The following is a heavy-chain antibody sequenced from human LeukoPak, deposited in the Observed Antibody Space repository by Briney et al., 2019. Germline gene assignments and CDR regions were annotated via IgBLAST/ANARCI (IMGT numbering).Heavy chain of an antibody. J-gene: IGHJ4*02. Sequence: ASVKVSCKASGDTFTGQFIHWLRQAPGQGLEWMGWIDPPSGVPHFAQKFQDTVTMTRDTSIATAYLEVHRLKPDDTAVYYCARSGFSTGFYLDFWGQGTLISVSS. CDR2: IDPPSGVP. CDR3: ARSGFSTGFYLDF. D-gene: IGHD2-8*02. CDR1: GDTFTGQF. V-gene: IGHV1-2*02.